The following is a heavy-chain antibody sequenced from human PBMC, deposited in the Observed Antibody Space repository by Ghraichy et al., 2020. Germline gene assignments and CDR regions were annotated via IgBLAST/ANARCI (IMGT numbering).Heavy chain of an antibody. D-gene: IGHD3-3*01. CDR3: ARQVGLRGFGVVKGYYYGMDV. J-gene: IGHJ6*02. CDR2: INHSGST. CDR1: GGSFSGYY. V-gene: IGHV4-34*01. Sequence: SETLSLTCAVYGGSFSGYYWSWIRQPPGKGLEWIGEINHSGSTNYNPSLKSRVTISVDTSKNQFSLKLSSVTAADTAVYYCARQVGLRGFGVVKGYYYGMDVWGQGTTVTVSS.